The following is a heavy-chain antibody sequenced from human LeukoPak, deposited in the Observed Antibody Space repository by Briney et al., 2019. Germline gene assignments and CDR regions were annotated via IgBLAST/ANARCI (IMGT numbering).Heavy chain of an antibody. CDR1: GYTFTIYG. V-gene: IGHV1-18*01. J-gene: IGHJ4*02. CDR2: ISAYNGNT. Sequence: GASVKVSCKASGYTFTIYGISWVRQAPGQGLEWMGWISAYNGNTNYAQKLQGRVTMTTDTSTSTAYMELRGLRSDDTAVYYCARDRRRLRLGELSPDFDYWGQGTLVTVSS. CDR3: ARDRRRLRLGELSPDFDY. D-gene: IGHD3-16*02.